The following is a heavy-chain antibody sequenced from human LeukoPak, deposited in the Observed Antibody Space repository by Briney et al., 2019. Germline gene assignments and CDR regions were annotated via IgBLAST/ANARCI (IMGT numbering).Heavy chain of an antibody. J-gene: IGHJ6*02. Sequence: ASVKVSCKASGGTFSSYAISWVRQAPGQGLEWMGGIIPIFGTANYAQKFQGRVTITADESTSTAYMELSSLRSEDTAVYYCAREAYTHYYYYGTDVWGQGTTVTVSS. V-gene: IGHV1-69*13. D-gene: IGHD4-11*01. CDR1: GGTFSSYA. CDR3: AREAYTHYYYYGTDV. CDR2: IIPIFGTA.